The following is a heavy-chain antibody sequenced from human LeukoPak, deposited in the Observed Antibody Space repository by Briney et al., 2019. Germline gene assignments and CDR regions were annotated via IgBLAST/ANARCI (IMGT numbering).Heavy chain of an antibody. CDR3: ARDAFDP. J-gene: IGHJ5*02. Sequence: PGGSLRLSCAASGFTFSSYSMNWVRQAPGKGLEWVASISSSSGYIYYADSVKGRFTISRDNAKNALYLQMSSLRAEDTAVYYCARDAFDPGGQGTLVTVSS. V-gene: IGHV3-21*01. CDR1: GFTFSSYS. CDR2: ISSSSGYI.